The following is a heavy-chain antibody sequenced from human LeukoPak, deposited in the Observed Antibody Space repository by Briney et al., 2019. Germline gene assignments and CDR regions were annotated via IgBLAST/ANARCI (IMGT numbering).Heavy chain of an antibody. D-gene: IGHD1-1*01. CDR3: AKDHWRQLERFDWFDP. CDR2: IRYDGSNK. J-gene: IGHJ5*02. V-gene: IGHV3-30*02. Sequence: GGSLRLSCAASGFTFSSYSMNWVRQGPGKGLEWVAFIRYDGSNKYYADSVKGRFTISRDNSKNTLYLQMNSLRDEDTAVYYCAKDHWRQLERFDWFDPWGQGTLVTVSS. CDR1: GFTFSSYS.